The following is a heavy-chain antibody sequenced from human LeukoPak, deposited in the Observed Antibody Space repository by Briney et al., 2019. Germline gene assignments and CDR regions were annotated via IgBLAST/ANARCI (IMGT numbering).Heavy chain of an antibody. CDR1: GGPISSSSYY. CDR3: ARRVRYYDSSGWTHFDY. Sequence: PSETLSLTCTVSGGPISSSSYYWGWIRQPPGKGLEWIGSIYYSGSTYYNPSLKSRVTISVDTSKNQFSLKLSSVTAADTAVYYCARRVRYYDSSGWTHFDYWGQGTLVTVSS. J-gene: IGHJ4*02. V-gene: IGHV4-39*07. D-gene: IGHD3-22*01. CDR2: IYYSGST.